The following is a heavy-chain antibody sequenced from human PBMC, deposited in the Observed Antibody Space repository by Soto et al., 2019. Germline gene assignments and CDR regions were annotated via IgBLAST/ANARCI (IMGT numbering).Heavy chain of an antibody. J-gene: IGHJ6*02. CDR2: ISYDGSNK. CDR1: GFTFRSYA. D-gene: IGHD6-6*01. V-gene: IGHV3-30-3*01. Sequence: QPGGSLRLSCAASGFTFRSYAIHWVRQAPGKGLEWVAVISYDGSNKYYADSVKGRFTISRDNSKNTLYLQMNSLRAEDTAVYYCARDRGAARIHYYYGMDVWGQGTTVTVSS. CDR3: ARDRGAARIHYYYGMDV.